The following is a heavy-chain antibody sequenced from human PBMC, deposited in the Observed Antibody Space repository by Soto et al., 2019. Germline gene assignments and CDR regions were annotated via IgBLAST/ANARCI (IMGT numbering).Heavy chain of an antibody. CDR2: TYYRSKWYN. J-gene: IGHJ6*02. V-gene: IGHV6-1*01. CDR3: ARDLAYYGSGSYYYGMDV. CDR1: GDSVSSNSAA. Sequence: SQTLSLTCVISGDSVSSNSAAWNWTRQSPSRGLEWLGRTYYRSKWYNDYAVSVKSRITINPDTSKNQFSLQLNSVTPEDTAVYYCARDLAYYGSGSYYYGMDVWGQGTTVTVSS. D-gene: IGHD3-10*01.